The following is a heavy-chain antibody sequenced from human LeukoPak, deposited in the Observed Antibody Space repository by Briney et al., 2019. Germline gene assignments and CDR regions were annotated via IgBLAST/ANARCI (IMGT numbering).Heavy chain of an antibody. D-gene: IGHD4/OR15-4a*01. V-gene: IGHV3-7*04. Sequence: GGSLRLSCAASGFTFGNHWMTWVRQAPGKGLEWVANINQGGSEKHYVDSLKGRFTISRDNAKNSLYLQMNSLRTEDTALYYCVRGSSAGYWGQGTLVTVPS. CDR1: GFTFGNHW. CDR2: INQGGSEK. J-gene: IGHJ4*02. CDR3: VRGSSAGY.